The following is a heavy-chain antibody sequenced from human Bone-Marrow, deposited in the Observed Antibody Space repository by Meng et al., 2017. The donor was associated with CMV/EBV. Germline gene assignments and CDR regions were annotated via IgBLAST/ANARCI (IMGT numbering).Heavy chain of an antibody. CDR3: ASLYCSSTSCYPNYFDY. Sequence: GESLKISCAASGFTFSTYNMNWVRQAPGKGLEWVSSMSSSSSHINYADSVKGRFTISRDNAKNSLYLQMNSLRAEDTAVYYCASLYCSSTSCYPNYFDYWAQGTLVTVSS. CDR1: GFTFSTYN. D-gene: IGHD2-2*01. CDR2: MSSSSSHI. V-gene: IGHV3-21*01. J-gene: IGHJ4*02.